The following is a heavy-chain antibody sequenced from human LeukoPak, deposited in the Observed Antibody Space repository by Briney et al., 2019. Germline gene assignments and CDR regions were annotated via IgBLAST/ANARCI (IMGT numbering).Heavy chain of an antibody. J-gene: IGHJ4*02. CDR2: ISRSSSYI. CDR3: ARRLVRSCSSSSCQTHFDY. CDR1: GFTFSSYS. Sequence: GGSLRLSCAASGFTFSSYSMNWVRQAPGKGLEWVSSISRSSSYIYYADSVKGRFTISRDNAKNSLYLQMNSLRAEDTAVYYCARRLVRSCSSSSCQTHFDYWGQGTLVTVSS. D-gene: IGHD2-2*01. V-gene: IGHV3-21*01.